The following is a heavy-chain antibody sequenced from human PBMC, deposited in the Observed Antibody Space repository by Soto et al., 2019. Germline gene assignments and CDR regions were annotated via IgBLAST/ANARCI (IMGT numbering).Heavy chain of an antibody. CDR1: GGSFSGHS. J-gene: IGHJ5*01. Sequence: ETLSLTCAVYGGSFSGHSWTWIRQSPGKGLEWIGDINHSGRVNYSPSLKSRVTISLDTSKNQFSLTLSAVTAADTAMYYCSTRAYDTNGYYRFDPWGQGTLVTVSS. V-gene: IGHV4-34*01. CDR2: INHSGRV. CDR3: STRAYDTNGYYRFDP. D-gene: IGHD3-22*01.